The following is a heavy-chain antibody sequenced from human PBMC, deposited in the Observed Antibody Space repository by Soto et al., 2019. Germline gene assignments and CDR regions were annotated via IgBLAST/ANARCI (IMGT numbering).Heavy chain of an antibody. CDR3: AKVLGGFSYYYYGMDV. CDR1: GFTFSSYG. Sequence: QVQLVESGGGVVQPGRSLRLSCAASGFTFSSYGMHWVRQAPGKGLEWVAVISYDGSNKYYADSVKGRFTISRDNSKNTLYLQMNSLRAEDTAVYYCAKVLGGFSYYYYGMDVWGQGTTVTVSS. CDR2: ISYDGSNK. D-gene: IGHD2-8*02. J-gene: IGHJ6*02. V-gene: IGHV3-30*18.